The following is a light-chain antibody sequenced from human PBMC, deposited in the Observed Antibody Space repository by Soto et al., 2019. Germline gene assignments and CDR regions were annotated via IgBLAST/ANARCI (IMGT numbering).Light chain of an antibody. Sequence: QSVLTQPPSASGTPGQRVTISCSGSSSNIGSNTVNWYQQLQGTAPKPLTYSNNQRPSGVPDRFSGSKSGTSASLAISGLQSEDEADYYCAAWDDSLNGRVFGGGTKVTVL. J-gene: IGLJ2*01. CDR1: SSNIGSNT. CDR3: AAWDDSLNGRV. V-gene: IGLV1-44*01. CDR2: SNN.